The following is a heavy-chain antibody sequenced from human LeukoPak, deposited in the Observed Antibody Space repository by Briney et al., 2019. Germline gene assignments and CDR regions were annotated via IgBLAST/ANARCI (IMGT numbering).Heavy chain of an antibody. Sequence: SETLSLTCTVSGGSISSYYWSWIRQPAWKGLEWIGRIYTSGSTNYNPSLKSRVTMSVDTSKNQFSLKLSSVTAADTAVYYCARDPYCSGGSCYSHYYYGMDVWGQGTTVTVSS. V-gene: IGHV4-4*07. CDR3: ARDPYCSGGSCYSHYYYGMDV. CDR2: IYTSGST. J-gene: IGHJ6*02. CDR1: GGSISSYY. D-gene: IGHD2-15*01.